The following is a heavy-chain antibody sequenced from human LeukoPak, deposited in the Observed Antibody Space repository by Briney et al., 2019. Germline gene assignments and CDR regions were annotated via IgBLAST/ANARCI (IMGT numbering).Heavy chain of an antibody. D-gene: IGHD1-26*01. CDR1: CFTFRGFA. Sequence: PGGSLRLSCAASCFTFRGFAMTWVRQAPGKGLEWVSAISGSGASTYYADSVKGRFTISRDNSKNTLYLQMNSLRAEDTVVYYCAKGRGSPYYFEYWGQGTLVTVSS. CDR2: ISGSGAST. CDR3: AKGRGSPYYFEY. J-gene: IGHJ4*02. V-gene: IGHV3-23*01.